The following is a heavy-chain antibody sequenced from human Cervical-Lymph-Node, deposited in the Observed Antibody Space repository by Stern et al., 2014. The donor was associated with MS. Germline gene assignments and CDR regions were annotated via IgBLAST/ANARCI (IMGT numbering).Heavy chain of an antibody. Sequence: ESGPALVKPTQTLTPTCTFSGFSLSTSGLGVGWIRQPPGEALEWLAYIYWDDQKRYSPSLKSRLTITKDTSKNQVVLTLTNVDPVDTATYYCAHRTAGPFDYWGQGTLVTVSS. CDR3: AHRTAGPFDY. CDR2: IYWDDQK. CDR1: GFSLSTSGLG. J-gene: IGHJ4*02. V-gene: IGHV2-5*02.